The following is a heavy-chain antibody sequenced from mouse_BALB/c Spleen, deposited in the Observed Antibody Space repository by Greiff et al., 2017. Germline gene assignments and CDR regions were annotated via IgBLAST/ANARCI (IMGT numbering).Heavy chain of an antibody. V-gene: IGHV7-3*02. CDR3: ATLGEVYYFDY. CDR2: IRNKANGYTT. D-gene: IGHD4-1*01. CDR1: GFTFTDYY. J-gene: IGHJ2*01. Sequence: EVKLVESGGGLVQPGGSLRLSCATSGFTFTDYYMSWVRQPPGKALEWLGFIRNKANGYTTEYSASVKGRFTISRDNSQSILYLQMNTLRAEDSATYYCATLGEVYYFDYWGQGTTLTVSS.